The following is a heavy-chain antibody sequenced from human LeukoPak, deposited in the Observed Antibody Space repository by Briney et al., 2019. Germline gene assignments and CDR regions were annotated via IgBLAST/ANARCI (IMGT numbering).Heavy chain of an antibody. CDR2: IIPIFGTA. CDR1: GGTFSSYA. CDR3: ARSVYSSSWDGVFNY. J-gene: IGHJ4*02. D-gene: IGHD6-13*01. V-gene: IGHV1-69*05. Sequence: PSVKVSCKASGGTFSSYAISWVRQAPGQGLEWMGGIIPIFGTANYAQKFQGRVTITTDESTSTAYMELSSLRSEDTAVYYCARSVYSSSWDGVFNYWGQGTLVTVSS.